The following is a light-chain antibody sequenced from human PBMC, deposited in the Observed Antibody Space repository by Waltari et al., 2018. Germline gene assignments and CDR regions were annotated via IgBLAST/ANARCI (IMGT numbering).Light chain of an antibody. CDR1: QSVGTN. Sequence: DIVMTQSPATLSVSPGERATLPCRADQSVGTNLAWYQQRPGQAPRLLLYGASSRATGIPARFSGSGSGTDFTLTINSLQPEDFALYYCQQYHNWPPWAFGQGTKVEIK. V-gene: IGKV3-15*01. CDR2: GAS. CDR3: QQYHNWPPWA. J-gene: IGKJ1*01.